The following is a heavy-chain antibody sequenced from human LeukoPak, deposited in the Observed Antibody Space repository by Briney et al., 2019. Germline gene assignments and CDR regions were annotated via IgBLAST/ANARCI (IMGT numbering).Heavy chain of an antibody. V-gene: IGHV1-2*02. CDR1: GYTFTGYY. D-gene: IGHD6-13*01. Sequence: ASVKVSCKASGYTFTGYYMHWVRQAPGQGLEWMGWINPNSGGTNYAQKFQGRVTMTRNTSISTAYMELSSLRSEDTAVYYCARCIAAAGRAKYYFDYWGQGTLVTVSS. J-gene: IGHJ4*02. CDR3: ARCIAAAGRAKYYFDY. CDR2: INPNSGGT.